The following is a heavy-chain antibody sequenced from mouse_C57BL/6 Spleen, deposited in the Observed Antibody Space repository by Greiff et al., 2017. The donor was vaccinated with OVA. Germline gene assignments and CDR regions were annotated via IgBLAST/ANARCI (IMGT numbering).Heavy chain of an antibody. J-gene: IGHJ2*01. Sequence: QVQLQQPGAELVMPGASVKLSCKASGYTFTSYWMHGVKQRPGQGLEWIGEIDPSDSYNNYNQKFKVKSTLTVDKSSSTADMQLSSLTSEDSAVYYFARAMIPDYFDYWGQGTTLTGSS. CDR2: IDPSDSYN. CDR3: ARAMIPDYFDY. D-gene: IGHD2-4*01. CDR1: GYTFTSYW. V-gene: IGHV1-69*01.